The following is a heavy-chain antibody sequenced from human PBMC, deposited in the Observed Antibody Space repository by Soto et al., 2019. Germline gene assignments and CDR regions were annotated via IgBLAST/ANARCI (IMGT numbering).Heavy chain of an antibody. Sequence: SATLSLTCTVSGGSISSYYWSWIRQPPGKGLEWIGYIYYSGSTNYNPSLKSRVTISVDTSKNQFSLKLSSVTAADTAVYYCARDTYGNWFDPWGQGTLVTVSS. V-gene: IGHV4-59*01. D-gene: IGHD4-17*01. J-gene: IGHJ5*02. CDR2: IYYSGST. CDR3: ARDTYGNWFDP. CDR1: GGSISSYY.